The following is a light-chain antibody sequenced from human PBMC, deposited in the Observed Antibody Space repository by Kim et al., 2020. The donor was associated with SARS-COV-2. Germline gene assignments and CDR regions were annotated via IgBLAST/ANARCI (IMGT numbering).Light chain of an antibody. V-gene: IGKV2-29*03. Sequence: PGQPASISCKSTQSLLQSDGNSYLYWYFQRPDQSPQLLIYAASSRSSGVPDRFSGSGSGTDFTLHISRVEAEDVGIYYCMQGINPTFGQGTKLEI. J-gene: IGKJ2*01. CDR1: QSLLQSDGNSY. CDR3: MQGINPT. CDR2: AAS.